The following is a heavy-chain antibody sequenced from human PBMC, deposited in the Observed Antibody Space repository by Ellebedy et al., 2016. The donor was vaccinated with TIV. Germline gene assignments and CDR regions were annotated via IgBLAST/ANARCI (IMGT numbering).Heavy chain of an antibody. J-gene: IGHJ4*02. V-gene: IGHV4-39*01. Sequence: GSLRLSXSVSGGSIRRSNYYWGWIRQPPGRGLEWVGSISNSGNTYYNPFLKSRVTISVDASKNQFSLRVSSVTAADTAVYYCARTFDSGWYGYWGQGTLVTVSS. CDR3: ARTFDSGWYGY. D-gene: IGHD6-19*01. CDR1: GGSIRRSNYY. CDR2: ISNSGNT.